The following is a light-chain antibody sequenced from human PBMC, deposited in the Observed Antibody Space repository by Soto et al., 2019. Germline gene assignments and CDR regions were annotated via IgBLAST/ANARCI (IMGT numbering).Light chain of an antibody. V-gene: IGKV3-15*01. Sequence: EIEMTQSPATLSVSPGERATLSCRASQSVSSNLAWYQQKPGQAPRLLIYGASTRATGIPARFSGSGSGTEFTLTISSLQSEDFAVYYCQQYTNMPITFGQGTRLEIK. CDR2: GAS. CDR1: QSVSSN. J-gene: IGKJ5*01. CDR3: QQYTNMPIT.